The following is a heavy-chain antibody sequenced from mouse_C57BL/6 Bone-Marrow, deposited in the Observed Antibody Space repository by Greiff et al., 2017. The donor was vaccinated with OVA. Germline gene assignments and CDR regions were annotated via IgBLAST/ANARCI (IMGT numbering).Heavy chain of an antibody. J-gene: IGHJ2*01. CDR1: GFTFTDYY. Sequence: EVKLMESGGGLVQPGGSLSLSCAASGFTFTDYYMSWVRQPPGKALEWLGFIRNKANGYTTEYSASVKGRFTISRDNSQSILYLQMNALRAEDSATYYCARYPYGNWAYFDYWGQGTTLTVSS. CDR2: IRNKANGYTT. V-gene: IGHV7-3*01. CDR3: ARYPYGNWAYFDY. D-gene: IGHD2-1*01.